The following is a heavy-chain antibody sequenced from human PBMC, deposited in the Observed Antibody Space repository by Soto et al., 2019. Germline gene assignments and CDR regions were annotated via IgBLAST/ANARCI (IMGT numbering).Heavy chain of an antibody. CDR1: GGSISGYY. J-gene: IGHJ5*02. CDR2: IYYSGST. Sequence: SETLSLTCTVSGGSISGYYWSWIRQPPGKGLEWIGYIYYSGSTNYNPSLKSRVTISVDTSKNQFSLKLSSVAAADTAVYYCARGGASRLGWFDPWGQGTLVTVSS. CDR3: ARGGASRLGWFDP. D-gene: IGHD6-19*01. V-gene: IGHV4-59*01.